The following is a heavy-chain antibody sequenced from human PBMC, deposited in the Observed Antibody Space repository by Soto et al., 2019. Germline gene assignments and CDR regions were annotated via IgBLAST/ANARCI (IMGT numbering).Heavy chain of an antibody. V-gene: IGHV4-34*01. Sequence: SETLSLTCAVYGGSFSGYYWSWIRQPPGKGLEWIGEINHSGSTNYNPSLKSRVTISVDTSKNQFSLKLSSVTAADTAVYYCARGTPAIVVVVAATPRYFDYWGQGTLVTVSS. CDR3: ARGTPAIVVVVAATPRYFDY. J-gene: IGHJ4*02. D-gene: IGHD2-15*01. CDR1: GGSFSGYY. CDR2: INHSGST.